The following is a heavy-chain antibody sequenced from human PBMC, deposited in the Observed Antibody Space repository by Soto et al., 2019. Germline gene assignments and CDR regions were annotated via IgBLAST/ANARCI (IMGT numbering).Heavy chain of an antibody. CDR1: GYTFTSYG. CDR2: ISAYNGNT. Sequence: ASVKVSCKASGYTFTSYGISWVRQAPGQGLEWMGWISAYNGNTNYAQKLQGRATMTTDTSTSTAYMELRSLRSDDTAVYYCARERVGATMGDAFDIWGQGTMVTVSS. V-gene: IGHV1-18*04. J-gene: IGHJ3*02. CDR3: ARERVGATMGDAFDI. D-gene: IGHD1-26*01.